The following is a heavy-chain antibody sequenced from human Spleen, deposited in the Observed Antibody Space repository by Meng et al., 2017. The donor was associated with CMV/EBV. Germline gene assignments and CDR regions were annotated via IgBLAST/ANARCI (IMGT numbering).Heavy chain of an antibody. CDR3: ARIERRRILKYCGSDCSTTDY. J-gene: IGHJ4*02. V-gene: IGHV4-4*02. CDR2: IYHSGST. CDR1: GGSISSSNL. Sequence: QVQLQESGPGLVKPSGTLSLTCAVSGGSISSSNLWTLVRPGPGKGLEWIGEIYHSGSTNYNPSLKSRVTISVDKFKNQFSLKLGSVTAADTAVYYCARIERRRILKYCGSDCSTTDYWGQGTLVTVSS. D-gene: IGHD2-21*02.